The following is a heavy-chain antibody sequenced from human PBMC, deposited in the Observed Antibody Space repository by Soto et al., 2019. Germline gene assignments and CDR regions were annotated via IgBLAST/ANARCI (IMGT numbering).Heavy chain of an antibody. CDR2: MSYDGSYK. CDR3: AKDRIAALNVGGMDV. D-gene: IGHD6-13*01. J-gene: IGHJ6*02. Sequence: QVQLVESGGGVVQPGRSLRLSCEASKFTFSSYGMHWVRQGPGKGLEWVAVMSYDGSYKYYADSVKGRFTISRDNSKNSLYLQMNSLRAEDTAVYYCAKDRIAALNVGGMDVWGQGTTVTVSS. V-gene: IGHV3-30*18. CDR1: KFTFSSYG.